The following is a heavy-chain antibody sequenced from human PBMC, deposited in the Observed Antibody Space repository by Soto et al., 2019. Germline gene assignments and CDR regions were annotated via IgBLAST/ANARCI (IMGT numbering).Heavy chain of an antibody. D-gene: IGHD6-19*01. Sequence: SETLSLTCAVYGGSFSGYYWSWIRQPPGKGLEWIGEINHSGSTNYNPSLKSRVTLSVDTSKHQFSLKLSSVTAADTAVYYCARVPLRYSSSHNFDSWGQGALVT. CDR1: GGSFSGYY. CDR2: INHSGST. V-gene: IGHV4-34*01. J-gene: IGHJ4*02. CDR3: ARVPLRYSSSHNFDS.